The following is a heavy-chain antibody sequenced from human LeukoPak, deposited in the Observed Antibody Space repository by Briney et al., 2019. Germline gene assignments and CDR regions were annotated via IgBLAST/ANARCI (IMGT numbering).Heavy chain of an antibody. Sequence: EASVKVSCKASGYTFTGYYMHWVRQAPGQGLERMGWINPNSGGTNYAQKFQGRVTMTRDTSISTAYMELSRLRSDDTAVYYCARGRIQLWLNWFDPWGQGTLVTVSS. V-gene: IGHV1-2*02. CDR3: ARGRIQLWLNWFDP. CDR2: INPNSGGT. CDR1: GYTFTGYY. D-gene: IGHD5-18*01. J-gene: IGHJ5*02.